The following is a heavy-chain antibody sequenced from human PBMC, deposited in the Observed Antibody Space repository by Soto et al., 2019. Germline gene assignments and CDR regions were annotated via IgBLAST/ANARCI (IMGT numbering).Heavy chain of an antibody. CDR2: INAGNGNT. CDR1: GYTFTSYA. D-gene: IGHD1-26*01. J-gene: IGHJ3*02. V-gene: IGHV1-3*01. Sequence: QVQLVQSGAEVKKPGASVKVSCKASGYTFTSYAMHWVRQAPGQRLEWMGWINAGNGNTKYSQKFQGRVTITRDTSASTAYMELSSLRSEDTAVYYCARDRPRWADAFDIWGQGTMVTVSS. CDR3: ARDRPRWADAFDI.